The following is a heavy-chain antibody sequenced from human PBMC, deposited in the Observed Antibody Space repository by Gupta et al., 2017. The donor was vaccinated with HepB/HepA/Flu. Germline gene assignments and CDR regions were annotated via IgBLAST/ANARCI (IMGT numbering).Heavy chain of an antibody. V-gene: IGHV1-69*08. CDR3: AREVSGWGCLFDS. D-gene: IGHD6-19*01. Sequence: IPILGTPNYAQKFQGRVTITADKFTGTAYMELNSLRSEDTAVYFCAREVSGWGCLFDSWGQGTLLTVSS. J-gene: IGHJ4*02. CDR2: IPILGTP.